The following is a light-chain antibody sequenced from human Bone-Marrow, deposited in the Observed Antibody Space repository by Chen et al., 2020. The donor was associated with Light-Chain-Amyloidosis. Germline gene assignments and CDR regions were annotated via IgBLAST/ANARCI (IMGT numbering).Light chain of an antibody. CDR3: QVWDSGSHHYV. Sequence: SYVLTQPPSVSVAPGRPATITCGGNNIGSKSVHWYQQKPGQAPVLVVYDDSDRRPGIPERFSGSTSGNTATLTISRVEAGDEADYSCQVWDSGSHHYVFGTGTKVTVL. CDR1: NIGSKS. J-gene: IGLJ1*01. V-gene: IGLV3-21*02. CDR2: DDS.